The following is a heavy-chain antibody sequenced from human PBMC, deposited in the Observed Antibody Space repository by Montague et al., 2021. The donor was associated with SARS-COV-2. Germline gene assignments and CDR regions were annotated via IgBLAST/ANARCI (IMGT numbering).Heavy chain of an antibody. Sequence: SETLSLTCAVSGGSITGFSWSWVRQPAGKGLEWIGRVTTSGTTNYSPSLRSRVTMSVDTSKNLFSLNLNSVTAADTAIYYCARTPTRPLSLDSWGQGTLVTVSS. J-gene: IGHJ4*02. CDR3: ARTPTRPLSLDS. CDR2: VTTSGTT. D-gene: IGHD6-6*01. V-gene: IGHV4-4*07. CDR1: GGSITGFS.